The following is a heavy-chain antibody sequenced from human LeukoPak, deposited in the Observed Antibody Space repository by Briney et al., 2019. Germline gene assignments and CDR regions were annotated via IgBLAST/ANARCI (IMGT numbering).Heavy chain of an antibody. CDR1: GFTFSSYW. D-gene: IGHD6-19*01. Sequence: PGGSLRLSCAASGFTFSSYWMHWVRQAPGKGLAWVSDINTDGSSTTYADSVKGRFTVSRDNADNTMFLQMNSVRDEDTAVYYCATKQWLAPPPDSWGQGTPVTVSS. J-gene: IGHJ4*02. CDR2: INTDGSST. V-gene: IGHV3-74*01. CDR3: ATKQWLAPPPDS.